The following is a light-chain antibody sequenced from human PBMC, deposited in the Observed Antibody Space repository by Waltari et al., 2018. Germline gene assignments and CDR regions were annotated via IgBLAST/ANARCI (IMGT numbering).Light chain of an antibody. V-gene: IGKV1-9*01. CDR3: LQLSSYPLT. CDR1: QGISSY. CDR2: AAS. Sequence: DIQLTQSPSFLSASVGARVTITCRASQGISSYLSWYQQKPGKAPKILIYAASTLHSGVPSRFSGSGSGTDFTLTISSLQPEDSATYFCLQLSSYPLTFGGGSTVEIK. J-gene: IGKJ4*01.